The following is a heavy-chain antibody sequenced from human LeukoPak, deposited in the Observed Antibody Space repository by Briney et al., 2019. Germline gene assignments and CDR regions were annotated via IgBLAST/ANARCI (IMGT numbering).Heavy chain of an antibody. CDR1: GGTFSSYA. CDR3: ARRGVIIPSSNYYYYYGMDV. Sequence: GASVKVSCKASGGTFSSYAISWVRQAPGQGLEWMGGIIPIFGTANYAQKFQGRVTITADESTSTAYMELSSLRSEDTAVYYCARRGVIIPSSNYYYYYGMDVWGQGTTVTVSS. D-gene: IGHD3-10*01. CDR2: IIPIFGTA. J-gene: IGHJ6*02. V-gene: IGHV1-69*13.